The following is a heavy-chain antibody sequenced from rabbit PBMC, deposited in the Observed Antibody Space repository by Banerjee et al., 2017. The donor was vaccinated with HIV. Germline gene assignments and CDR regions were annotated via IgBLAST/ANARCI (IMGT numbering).Heavy chain of an antibody. V-gene: IGHV1S45*01. CDR3: ARSIDAGDAGYGYALGNL. Sequence: QEQLEESGGDLVKPEGSLTLTCTASGFSFSNKYVMCWVRQAPGKGLEWIGCIYTGSSASIYYASWAKGRFTISKTSSTTVTLQMTSLTAADTATYFCARSIDAGDAGYGYALGNLWVQGTLVTVS. CDR1: GFSFSNKYV. CDR2: IYTGSSASI. J-gene: IGHJ4*01. D-gene: IGHD6-1*01.